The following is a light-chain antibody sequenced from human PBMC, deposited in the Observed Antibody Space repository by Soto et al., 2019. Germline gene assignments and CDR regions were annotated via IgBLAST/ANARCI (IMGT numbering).Light chain of an antibody. J-gene: IGLJ2*01. CDR3: GTWDSSLSVVV. CDR1: SSNIGNNY. V-gene: IGLV1-51*01. CDR2: DNN. Sequence: QSVLTQPPSVSAAPGQKVTISCSGSSSNIGNNYVSWYQQLRGIAPKLLIYDNNKRPSGIPDRFSGSKSGTSATLGITGLQTGDEADYYCGTWDSSLSVVVFGGGTKVTVL.